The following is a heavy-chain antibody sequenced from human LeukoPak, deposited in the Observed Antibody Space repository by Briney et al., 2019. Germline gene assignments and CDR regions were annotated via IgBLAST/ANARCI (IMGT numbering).Heavy chain of an antibody. V-gene: IGHV3-15*01. CDR2: IKNKIDGGTA. Sequence: GGSLRLSCAGSGFIFSDSTIHWVRQASGKGLEWVGRIKNKIDGGTADYAAPVKGRFTISRDDSKNMLYLQMNSLRTEDTAVYYCTSYNDRDAFNIWAKGQWSPS. CDR1: GFIFSDST. J-gene: IGHJ3*02. D-gene: IGHD3-3*01. CDR3: TSYNDRDAFNI.